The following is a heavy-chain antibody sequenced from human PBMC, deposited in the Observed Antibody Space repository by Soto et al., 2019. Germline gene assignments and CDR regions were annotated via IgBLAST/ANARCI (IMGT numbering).Heavy chain of an antibody. CDR1: GGSFSGYY. CDR2: INHSGST. Sequence: QVQLQQWGAGLLKPSETLSLTCAVYGGSFSGYYWSWIRQPPGKGLEWIGEINHSGSTNYNTSLTRRCTISVDTSKNQFSLERSSVTAADTAVYYCARGKATISAARSYSYFDLWGPGTLVTVSS. D-gene: IGHD6-13*01. CDR3: ARGKATISAARSYSYFDL. J-gene: IGHJ2*01. V-gene: IGHV4-34*01.